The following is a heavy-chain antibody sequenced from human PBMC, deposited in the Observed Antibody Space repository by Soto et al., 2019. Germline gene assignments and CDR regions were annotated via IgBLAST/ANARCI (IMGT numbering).Heavy chain of an antibody. D-gene: IGHD2-15*01. J-gene: IGHJ6*03. CDR3: ARHRKVVARGTYYMDV. V-gene: IGHV5-51*01. CDR1: GYNFVNYW. Sequence: EVQLVQSGADVKKPGESLKISCEGSGYNFVNYWIGWARQKPGKGLEWMGIIYPDDSDTKYSPSFQGQVSISVDKSISTAYLQWSSLKASDTCIYYCARHRKVVARGTYYMDVWGNGTTVTVSS. CDR2: IYPDDSDT.